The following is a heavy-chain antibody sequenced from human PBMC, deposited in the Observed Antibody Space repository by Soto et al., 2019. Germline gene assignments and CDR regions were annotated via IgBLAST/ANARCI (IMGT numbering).Heavy chain of an antibody. J-gene: IGHJ4*02. CDR1: GFTFSSYA. D-gene: IGHD3-22*01. V-gene: IGHV3-23*01. CDR2: ISGSGGST. Sequence: VGSLRLSCAASGFTFSSYAMSWVRQAPGKGLEWVSAISGSGGSTYYADSVKGRFTISRDNSKNTLYLQMNSLRAEDTAVYYCAKTHYYDSSGYFDYWGQGTLVTVSS. CDR3: AKTHYYDSSGYFDY.